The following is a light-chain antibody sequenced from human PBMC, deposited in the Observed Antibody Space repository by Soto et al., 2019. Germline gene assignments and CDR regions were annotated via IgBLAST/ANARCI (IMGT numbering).Light chain of an antibody. CDR2: GAS. V-gene: IGKV3-20*01. CDR3: QQYGSSPWT. Sequence: ETVLTQSPGTLSLSPGERATLSCRASQTIRSNYLAWYRQTPGQAPRLLIYGASNRATGIADRCSGSGSGTDFTLISSRLEPEDFALYYCQQYGSSPWTFGQGTKVEIK. CDR1: QTIRSNY. J-gene: IGKJ1*01.